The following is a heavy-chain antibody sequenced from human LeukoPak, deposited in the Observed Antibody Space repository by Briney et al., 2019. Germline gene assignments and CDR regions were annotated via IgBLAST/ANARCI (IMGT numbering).Heavy chain of an antibody. D-gene: IGHD3-10*01. CDR1: GFPFSDYA. J-gene: IGHJ4*02. Sequence: GGSLRLSCAASGFPFSDYAMTWVRQAPGKGLEWVAAISPSASHRYYADFVGGRFTISRDNSKNTLDLQMSSLRAEDTAVYFCARGWGFRGIFDYWGQGTLVTVSS. V-gene: IGHV3-23*01. CDR2: ISPSASHR. CDR3: ARGWGFRGIFDY.